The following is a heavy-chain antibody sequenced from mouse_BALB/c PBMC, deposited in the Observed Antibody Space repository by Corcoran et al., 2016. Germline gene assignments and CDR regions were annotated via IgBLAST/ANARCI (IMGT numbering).Heavy chain of an antibody. V-gene: IGHV9-3-1*01. CDR1: GYTFTNYR. CDR3: ARFYYDYRDFDY. Sequence: QNQLVQSGPELKKHGDTVKISCKASGYTFTNYRMNWVKQAPGKGLKWMGWINTYTGEPTYADDFKGRFAFSLETSASTAYLQINNLKNEDTATYFCARFYYDYRDFDYWGQGTTLTVSA. D-gene: IGHD2-4*01. J-gene: IGHJ2*01. CDR2: INTYTGEP.